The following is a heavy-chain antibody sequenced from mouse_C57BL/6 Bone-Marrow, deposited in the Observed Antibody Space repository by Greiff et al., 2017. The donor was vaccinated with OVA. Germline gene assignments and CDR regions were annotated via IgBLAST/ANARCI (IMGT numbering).Heavy chain of an antibody. CDR3: AREEQGNYYAMDY. CDR2: INPNNGGT. Sequence: VQLQQSGPELVKPGASVKIPCKASGYTFTDYNMDWVKQSHGKSLEWIGDINPNNGGTIYNQKFKGKATLTVDKSSSTAYMELRSLTSEDTAVYYCAREEQGNYYAMDYWGQGTSVTVSS. V-gene: IGHV1-18*01. CDR1: GYTFTDYN. D-gene: IGHD2-1*01. J-gene: IGHJ4*01.